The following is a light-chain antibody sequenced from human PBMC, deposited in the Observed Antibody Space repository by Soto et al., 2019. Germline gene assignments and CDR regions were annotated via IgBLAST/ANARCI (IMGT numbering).Light chain of an antibody. J-gene: IGLJ1*01. V-gene: IGLV2-14*01. CDR1: SSEIGGYNY. CDR2: EVS. CDR3: SSFTSSSTYV. Sequence: QSALTEPASVSGSPGQSITISCTGTSSEIGGYNYVSWYQQHPGKAPKLMIYEVSNRPSGASNRFSGSKSGNTASLTISGLQAEDEADYYCSSFTSSSTYVSGTGTKVTVL.